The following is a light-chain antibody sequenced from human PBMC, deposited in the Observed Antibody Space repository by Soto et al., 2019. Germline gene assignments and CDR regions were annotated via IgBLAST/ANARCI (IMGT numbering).Light chain of an antibody. CDR3: AAWDDSLNGFTWV. V-gene: IGLV1-44*01. Sequence: QSVLTQPPSASGTPGQRVTISCSGSSSNIETNTVNWYKQLPGMSPKLLIHSDNQRPSGVSDRFSGSKSGTSASLAISGLQPEDEADYYCAAWDDSLNGFTWVFGGGTKLTVL. CDR2: SDN. J-gene: IGLJ3*02. CDR1: SSNIETNT.